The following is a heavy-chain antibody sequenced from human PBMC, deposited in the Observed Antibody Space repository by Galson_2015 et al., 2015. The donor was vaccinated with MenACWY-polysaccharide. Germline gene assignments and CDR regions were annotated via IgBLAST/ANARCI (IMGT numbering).Heavy chain of an antibody. CDR1: GFTFSNYY. Sequence: SLRLSCAASGFTFSNYYMSWIRQAPGKGLEWVANIWYDGRNKNYADSVKGRFTISRDNSKNSLYLQMNSLRAEDTALYYCARSHVVVVTAIQDTNAFDVWGQGTMVTVSS. CDR2: IWYDGRNK. V-gene: IGHV3-33*08. D-gene: IGHD2-21*02. J-gene: IGHJ3*01. CDR3: ARSHVVVVTAIQDTNAFDV.